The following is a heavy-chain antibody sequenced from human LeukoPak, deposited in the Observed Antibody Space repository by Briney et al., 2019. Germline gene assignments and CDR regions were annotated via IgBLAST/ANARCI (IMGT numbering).Heavy chain of an antibody. Sequence: ASVKVSCKASGYTFTSYGISWVRQAPGQGLEWMGWISAYNGNTNYAQKLQGRVTMTTDTSTSTAYMELRSLRSDDTVVYYCARASMDDFWSGGGWFDPWGQGTLVTVSS. D-gene: IGHD3-3*01. CDR1: GYTFTSYG. J-gene: IGHJ5*02. CDR2: ISAYNGNT. CDR3: ARASMDDFWSGGGWFDP. V-gene: IGHV1-18*01.